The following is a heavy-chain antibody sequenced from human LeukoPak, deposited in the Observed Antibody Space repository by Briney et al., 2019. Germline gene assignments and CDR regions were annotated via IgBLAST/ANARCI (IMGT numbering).Heavy chain of an antibody. CDR1: GFTFSSYA. CDR3: AKAGGLAIEFFQH. Sequence: PGGSLRLSCAASGFTFSSYAMSWVRQAPGKRLEYVSGISSGGTRYDADSVRGRFTISRDNSRNTPYLQMSSLRAEDTAIYYCAKAGGLAIEFFQHWGQCTLVTVSS. D-gene: IGHD3-10*01. CDR2: ISSGGTR. J-gene: IGHJ1*01. V-gene: IGHV3-23*01.